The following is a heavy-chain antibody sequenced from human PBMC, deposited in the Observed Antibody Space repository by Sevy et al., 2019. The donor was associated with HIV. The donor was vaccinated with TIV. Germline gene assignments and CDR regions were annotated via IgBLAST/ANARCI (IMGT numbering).Heavy chain of an antibody. CDR2: INPKSGGI. J-gene: IGHJ3*02. CDR3: ARERAYSGDFYDAFDI. D-gene: IGHD2-21*01. Sequence: ASVKVSCKASGYTFTGYYLHWVRQAPGQGLEWLGWINPKSGGINYVQKFEGRVAMTRDTSINTGYMELSSLRSDDTAVYFCARERAYSGDFYDAFDIWGLGTMVTVSS. CDR1: GYTFTGYY. V-gene: IGHV1-2*02.